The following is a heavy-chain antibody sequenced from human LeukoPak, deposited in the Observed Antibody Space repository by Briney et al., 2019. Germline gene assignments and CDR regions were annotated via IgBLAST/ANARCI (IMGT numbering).Heavy chain of an antibody. D-gene: IGHD1-26*01. CDR2: IYYSGST. Sequence: PSETLSLTFTVSGGCISSYYWSWIRQPPPQGLEWIGYIYYSGSTNYNPSLKSRVTISVDTSKNQFSLKLSSVTAADTAVYYCARHFQSGSYYDYWGQGTLVTVSS. CDR1: GGCISSYY. J-gene: IGHJ4*02. CDR3: ARHFQSGSYYDY. V-gene: IGHV4-59*08.